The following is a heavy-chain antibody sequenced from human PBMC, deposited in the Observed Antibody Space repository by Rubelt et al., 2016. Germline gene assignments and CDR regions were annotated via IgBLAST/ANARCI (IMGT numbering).Heavy chain of an antibody. CDR1: GGTLRSYA. J-gene: IGHJ4*02. D-gene: IGHD6-13*01. V-gene: IGHV1-69*01. Sequence: QVQLVQSGAEAKKPGSSVKVSCKASGGTLRSYAISWVRQAPGQGLEWMGGTTPVFGTAMYAQKLQGRITITADESTSTAYMELRSLRSEDTAAYYCATTIASPPYYFDCWGQGTLFTVSS. CDR2: TTPVFGTA. CDR3: ATTIASPPYYFDC.